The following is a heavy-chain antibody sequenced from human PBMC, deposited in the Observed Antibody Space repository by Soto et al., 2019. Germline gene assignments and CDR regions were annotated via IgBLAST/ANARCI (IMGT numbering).Heavy chain of an antibody. V-gene: IGHV4-4*02. CDR2: IYHCGST. D-gene: IGHD1-26*01. CDR3: ARRGYSGIDY. Sequence: QVQLQESGPGLVKPSGTLSLTCAVSGGSISSSNWWSWVRQPPGKGLEWIGEIYHCGSTNYNPSLTTRVTISVDQSTNQFPLKLSSVTAADTAVYYCARRGYSGIDYWGQGTLVTVSS. J-gene: IGHJ4*02. CDR1: GGSISSSNW.